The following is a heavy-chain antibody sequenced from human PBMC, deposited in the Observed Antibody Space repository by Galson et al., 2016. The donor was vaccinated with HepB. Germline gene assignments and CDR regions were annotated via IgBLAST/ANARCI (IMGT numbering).Heavy chain of an antibody. CDR1: GFTFSNAW. J-gene: IGHJ6*02. CDR2: IKSKTDGGTT. V-gene: IGHV3-15*01. CDR3: TTDRGYSSGWYYYSMDV. Sequence: SLRLSCAASGFTFSNAWMSWVRQAPGKGLEWVGRIKSKTDGGTTEYAAPVKGRFTISRDDSKNTLYLQMNSLKTEDTAVYYCTTDRGYSSGWYYYSMDVWGQGTTVTVSS. D-gene: IGHD6-19*01.